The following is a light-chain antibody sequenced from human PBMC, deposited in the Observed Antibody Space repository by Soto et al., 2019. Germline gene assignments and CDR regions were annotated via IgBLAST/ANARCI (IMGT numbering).Light chain of an antibody. Sequence: QSVLTQAPSASGSPGQSVTISCTGTSSDVGGYNFVSWYQQHPGNAPKLLIYEVSKRPSGVPDRFSGSKSDNTASLTVSGLQAEDEADYYCSSFAGGNNLLFGGGTKLTVL. V-gene: IGLV2-8*01. J-gene: IGLJ2*01. CDR2: EVS. CDR1: SSDVGGYNF. CDR3: SSFAGGNNLL.